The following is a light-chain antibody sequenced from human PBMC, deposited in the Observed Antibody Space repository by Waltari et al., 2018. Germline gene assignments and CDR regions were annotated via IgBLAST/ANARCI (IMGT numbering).Light chain of an antibody. J-gene: IGLJ3*02. Sequence: QSVLTQPPSVSGAPGQRFTISCPGRSSNIGAGYALPWYQQLPGTAPKPLIYDNNNRPSGVPDRFSGSKSGTSASLAITGLQAEDEADYYCQSYDLSLSGSRVFGGGTKLTVL. V-gene: IGLV1-40*01. CDR1: SSNIGAGYA. CDR3: QSYDLSLSGSRV. CDR2: DNN.